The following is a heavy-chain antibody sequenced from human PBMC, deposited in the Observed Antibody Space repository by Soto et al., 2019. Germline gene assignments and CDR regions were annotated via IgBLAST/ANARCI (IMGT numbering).Heavy chain of an antibody. CDR3: AKDEGYCSGGSCRDPLTYPGLY. V-gene: IGHV3-30*18. CDR2: ISYDGSNK. J-gene: IGHJ4*02. CDR1: GFTFSSYG. D-gene: IGHD2-15*01. Sequence: GGSLRLSCAASGFTFSSYGIHWVRQAPGKGLEWVAVISYDGSNKYYADSVKGRFTISRDNSKNTLYLQMNSLRAEDTAVYYCAKDEGYCSGGSCRDPLTYPGLYCGQGTLVTVSS.